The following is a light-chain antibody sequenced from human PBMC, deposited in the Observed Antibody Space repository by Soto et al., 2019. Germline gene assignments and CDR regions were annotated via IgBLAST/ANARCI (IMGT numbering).Light chain of an antibody. J-gene: IGKJ1*01. CDR2: DAS. CDR3: QQYETFSGT. V-gene: IGKV1-13*02. CDR1: QGISSY. Sequence: AIQLTQSPSSLSASVGDRVTITCRASQGISSYVAWYQQKPGEAPKLLIYDASALPRGVPSRFSGSGSGTKFTLTIASLQPDDFATYYCQQYETFSGTFGPGTKVDIK.